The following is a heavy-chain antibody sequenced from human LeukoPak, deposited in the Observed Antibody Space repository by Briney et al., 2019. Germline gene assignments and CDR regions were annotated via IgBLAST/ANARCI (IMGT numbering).Heavy chain of an antibody. Sequence: SETLSLTCTVSGGSISSSSYYWGWIRQPPGKGLGWIGSRYYSGSTYYNPSLKSRVTISVDTSKNQFSLKLSSVTAADTAVYYCATEGGSYYPHYYFDNWGQGTLVTVSS. D-gene: IGHD1-26*01. CDR3: ATEGGSYYPHYYFDN. V-gene: IGHV4-39*07. CDR1: GGSISSSSYY. J-gene: IGHJ4*02. CDR2: RYYSGST.